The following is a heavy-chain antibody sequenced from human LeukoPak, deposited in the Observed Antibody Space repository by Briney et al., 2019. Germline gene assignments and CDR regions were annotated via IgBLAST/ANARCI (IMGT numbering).Heavy chain of an antibody. CDR3: ARRGLYGDYTGSPIDY. CDR1: GGSLSSSSYY. J-gene: IGHJ4*02. V-gene: IGHV4-39*01. D-gene: IGHD4-17*01. Sequence: SETLSLTCTVSGGSLSSSSYYWGWIRQPPGTGLEWIGSIYYSGSTYYNPSLKSRVTISVDTSKNQFSLKLSAVTAADTAVYYCARRGLYGDYTGSPIDYWGQGTLVTVSS. CDR2: IYYSGST.